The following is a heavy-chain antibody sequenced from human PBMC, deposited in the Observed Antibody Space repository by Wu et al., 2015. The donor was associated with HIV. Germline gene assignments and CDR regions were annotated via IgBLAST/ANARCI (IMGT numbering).Heavy chain of an antibody. CDR1: GGTFSSYA. J-gene: IGHJ6*02. Sequence: QVQLVQSGAEVKKPGSSVKVSCKASGGTFSSYAISWVRQAPGQGLEWMGGIIPIFGTANYAQKFQGRVTITTDESTSTAYMELSSLRSEDTAVYYCATHGDYYGSGSYTYYYYGMDVWGQGTTVTVSS. CDR3: ATHGDYYGSGSYTYYYYGMDV. D-gene: IGHD3-10*01. CDR2: IIPIFGTA. V-gene: IGHV1-69*05.